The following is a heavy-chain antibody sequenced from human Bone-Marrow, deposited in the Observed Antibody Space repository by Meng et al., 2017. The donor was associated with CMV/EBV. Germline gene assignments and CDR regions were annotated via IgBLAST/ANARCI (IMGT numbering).Heavy chain of an antibody. D-gene: IGHD3-3*01. Sequence: TFTGYYMQWGGKAPGQELEWMGWINPNSGGTNYAQKIQGRVTMTRDTSISTAYMELSRLRSDDTAVYYCATSPRLRFLEWLPLDYWGQGTLVTVSS. CDR3: ATSPRLRFLEWLPLDY. J-gene: IGHJ4*02. CDR2: INPNSGGT. V-gene: IGHV1-2*02. CDR1: TFTGYY.